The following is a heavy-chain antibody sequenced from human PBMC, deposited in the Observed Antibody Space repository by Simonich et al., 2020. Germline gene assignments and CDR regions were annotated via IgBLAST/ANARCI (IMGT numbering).Heavy chain of an antibody. CDR1: GYTFTGYY. CDR2: INTKRGGT. CDR3: ARGPRWTGDDAFDI. J-gene: IGHJ3*02. D-gene: IGHD7-27*01. Sequence: QVQLVQSGAEVKKPGATVKVSCKASGYTFTGYYMHCGRKAPGQGLGWSGRINTKRGGTNYAQKFQGRVTMARDTSDSTDYMELSRLRSDDTAVYYCARGPRWTGDDAFDIWGQGTMVTVSS. V-gene: IGHV1-2*02.